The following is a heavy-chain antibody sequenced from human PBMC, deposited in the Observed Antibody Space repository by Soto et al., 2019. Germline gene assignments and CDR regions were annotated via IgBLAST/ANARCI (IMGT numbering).Heavy chain of an antibody. CDR2: ITRNSGNK. CDR3: AKDKQGGTYFTGLDY. Sequence: EIQLVQSGGGFVQPGGSLRLSCAASGFSFAQHAMHWVRQAPGKGLEWVSGITRNSGNKRYAASVKDRFIVSRDDAKNSLYLQMNSLRPEDTALYYCAKDKQGGTYFTGLDYWGQGSLVTVSS. V-gene: IGHV3-9*01. D-gene: IGHD1-26*01. CDR1: GFSFAQHA. J-gene: IGHJ4*02.